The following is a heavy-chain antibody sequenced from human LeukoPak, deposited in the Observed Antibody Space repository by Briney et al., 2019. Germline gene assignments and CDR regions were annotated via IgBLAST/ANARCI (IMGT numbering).Heavy chain of an antibody. J-gene: IGHJ6*03. CDR2: IIPIFGTA. V-gene: IGHV1-69*05. Sequence: ASVKVSCKACGGTFSRYAISWVRQAAGQGLGWMGGIIPIFGTANYAQKFQGRVTITTDESTSTAYMELSSLRSEDTAVYYCARSRLQQLAYYYYYYMDVWGKGTTVTVSS. D-gene: IGHD6-13*01. CDR3: ARSRLQQLAYYYYYYMDV. CDR1: GGTFSRYA.